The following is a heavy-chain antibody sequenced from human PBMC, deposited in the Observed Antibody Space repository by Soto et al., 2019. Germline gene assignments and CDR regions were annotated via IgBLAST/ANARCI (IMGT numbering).Heavy chain of an antibody. CDR2: IYWDDDK. Sequence: QITLKESGPTLVKPTQTLTLTCTFSWFSLSTSGVGVGWIRQPPGKALEWLALIYWDDDKRYSPSLKSRLTLTKDTYKNQVVLTMTNMDPVDTATYYCATSVAVAPPYWYFDLWGRGTLVTVSS. J-gene: IGHJ2*01. CDR3: ATSVAVAPPYWYFDL. CDR1: WFSLSTSGVG. D-gene: IGHD6-19*01. V-gene: IGHV2-5*02.